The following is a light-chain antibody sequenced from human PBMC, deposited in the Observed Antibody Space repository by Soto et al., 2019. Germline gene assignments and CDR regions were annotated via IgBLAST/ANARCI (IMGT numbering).Light chain of an antibody. J-gene: IGLJ2*01. CDR2: GVS. Sequence: QSALTQPPSASGSPGQSVAISCTGTSSDVGGHDYVSWYQHHPGKAPKLMIYGVSKRPSGVPDRFSGSKSGNTASLTVSGLQPEDEAHYYCSSNAESNNFVVFGGGTKLTVL. CDR3: SSNAESNNFVV. V-gene: IGLV2-8*01. CDR1: SSDVGGHDY.